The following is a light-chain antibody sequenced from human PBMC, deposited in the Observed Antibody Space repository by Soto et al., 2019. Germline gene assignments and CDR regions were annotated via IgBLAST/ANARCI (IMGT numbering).Light chain of an antibody. V-gene: IGKV3-11*01. CDR2: DAS. J-gene: IGKJ4*01. CDR3: QQRSNWPPLT. CDR1: QSVSSY. Sequence: EIVLTQSPATLSLSPGERATLSCRASQSVSSYLAWYQQKTGQAPRLLIYDASNRATGIPARFSGSGAGTDFFLTISSLEPEDVAVYYCQQRSNWPPLTFGGGTKVEIK.